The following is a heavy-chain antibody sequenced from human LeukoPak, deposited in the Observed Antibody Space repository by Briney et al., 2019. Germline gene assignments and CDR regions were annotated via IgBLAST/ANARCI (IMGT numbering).Heavy chain of an antibody. CDR2: IYSGGGT. V-gene: IGHV3-53*01. J-gene: IGHJ2*01. Sequence: PGGSLRLSCAASGFTVSSNYMSWVRQAPGKGLEWVSVIYSGGGTYYADSVKGRFTISRDNSKNTLYLQMNSLRAEDTAVYYCADSSRGAWYFDLWGRGTLVTVSS. CDR1: GFTVSSNY. CDR3: ADSSRGAWYFDL. D-gene: IGHD3-22*01.